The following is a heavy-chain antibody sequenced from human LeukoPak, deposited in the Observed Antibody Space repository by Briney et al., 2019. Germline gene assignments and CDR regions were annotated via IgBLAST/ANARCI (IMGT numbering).Heavy chain of an antibody. Sequence: GGSLRLSCAASGFIFSSYSMNWVRQGPGKGLEWVSSISTGSSYIYYADSVKGRFTISRDNAKNSLYLQMNSLRAEDTAVYYCARDKDTSGPLGYWGQGTLVTVSS. CDR1: GFIFSSYS. D-gene: IGHD6-19*01. CDR3: ARDKDTSGPLGY. J-gene: IGHJ4*02. CDR2: ISTGSSYI. V-gene: IGHV3-21*01.